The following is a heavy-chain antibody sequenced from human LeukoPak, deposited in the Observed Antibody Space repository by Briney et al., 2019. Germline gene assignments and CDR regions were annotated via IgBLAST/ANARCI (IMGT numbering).Heavy chain of an antibody. V-gene: IGHV4-59*01. J-gene: IGHJ5*02. D-gene: IGHD6-19*01. CDR3: ARDRPPGYSSGWYGFDP. CDR2: ISYSGTT. CDR1: GGSISSYY. Sequence: SETLSLTCTVSGGSISSYYWNWIRQPPGKGLEWIGYISYSGTTNYNPSLKSRVTISVDTSKNQFSLKLSSVTAADTAVYYCARDRPPGYSSGWYGFDPWGQGTLVTVSS.